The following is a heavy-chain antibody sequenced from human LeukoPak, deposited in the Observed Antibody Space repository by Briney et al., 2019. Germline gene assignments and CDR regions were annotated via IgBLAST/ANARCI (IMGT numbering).Heavy chain of an antibody. CDR1: GYSISSGYY. V-gene: IGHV4-38-2*02. Sequence: SETLSLTCTVSGYSISSGYYWGWIRQPPGKGLEWIGSIYHSGSTYYNPSLKSRVTISVDTSKNQFSLKLSSVTAADTAVYYCARVRGYSCDPFDYWGQGTLVTVSS. CDR3: ARVRGYSCDPFDY. D-gene: IGHD5-18*01. CDR2: IYHSGST. J-gene: IGHJ4*02.